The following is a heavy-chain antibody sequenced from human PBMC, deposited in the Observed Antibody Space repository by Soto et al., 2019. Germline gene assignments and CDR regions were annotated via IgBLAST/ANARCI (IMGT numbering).Heavy chain of an antibody. J-gene: IGHJ1*01. CDR1: GGTFNIFA. CDR3: ASGVAVDRFEF. V-gene: IGHV1-69*01. D-gene: IGHD2-15*01. CDR2: IVPLSGTA. Sequence: QVQLVQSGAEVRKPVSSVKVSCQASGGTFNIFAFSWVRQAPGQGLQFVGGIVPLSGTAKSAQEFQDRVTFTADESTSTIYMELRSLQSDDTAIFYCASGVAVDRFEFWGQGTLVTVSS.